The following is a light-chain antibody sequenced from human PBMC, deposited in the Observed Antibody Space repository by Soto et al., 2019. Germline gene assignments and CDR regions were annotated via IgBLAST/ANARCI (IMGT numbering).Light chain of an antibody. CDR1: QSVSSY. CDR3: QQYGSSRT. Sequence: SPGERATLSCRASQSVSSYLAWYQQKPGQAPRLLIYDASNRATGIPARFSGSGSGTDFTLTISRLEPEDFAVYYCQQYGSSRTFGQGTKVDIK. J-gene: IGKJ1*01. V-gene: IGKV3-20*01. CDR2: DAS.